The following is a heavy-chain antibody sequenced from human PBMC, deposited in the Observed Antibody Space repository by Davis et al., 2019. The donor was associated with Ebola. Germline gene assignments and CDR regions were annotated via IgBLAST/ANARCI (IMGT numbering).Heavy chain of an antibody. Sequence: ASVKVSCKASGYTFTGYYMHWVRQAPGQGLEWMGWINPNSGGTNYAQKFQGRVTMTRDTSISTAYMELSRLRSDDTAVYYCAPSIAARSDAFDIWGQGTMVTVSS. CDR2: INPNSGGT. D-gene: IGHD6-6*01. V-gene: IGHV1-2*02. CDR1: GYTFTGYY. CDR3: APSIAARSDAFDI. J-gene: IGHJ3*02.